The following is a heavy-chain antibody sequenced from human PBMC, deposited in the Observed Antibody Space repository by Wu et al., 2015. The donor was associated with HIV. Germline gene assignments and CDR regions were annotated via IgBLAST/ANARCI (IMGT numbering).Heavy chain of an antibody. CDR2: INPSGGST. CDR3: ARDPGRTVFGVVIGGYFDY. V-gene: IGHV1-46*03. Sequence: QVQLVQSGAEVKKPGASVKVSCKASGYTFTSYYMHWVRQAPGQGLEWMGIINPSGGSTSYAQKFQGRVTMTRDTSTSTVYMELSSLRSEDTAVYYCARDPGRTVFGVVIGGYFDYWGQGTLVTVSS. J-gene: IGHJ4*02. CDR1: GYTFTSYY. D-gene: IGHD3-3*01.